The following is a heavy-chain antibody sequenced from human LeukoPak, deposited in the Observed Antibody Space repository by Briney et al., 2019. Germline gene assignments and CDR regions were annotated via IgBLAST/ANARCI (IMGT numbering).Heavy chain of an antibody. Sequence: PGGSLRLSCAASGFTFSSYSMNWVRQAPGKGLEWVSSISSSSSYIYYADSVKGRFTISRDNAKNSLYLQMNSLRAEDTAVYYCARDSRIAARNYPDYWGQGTLVTVSS. CDR3: ARDSRIAARNYPDY. V-gene: IGHV3-21*01. CDR1: GFTFSSYS. CDR2: ISSSSSYI. D-gene: IGHD6-6*01. J-gene: IGHJ4*02.